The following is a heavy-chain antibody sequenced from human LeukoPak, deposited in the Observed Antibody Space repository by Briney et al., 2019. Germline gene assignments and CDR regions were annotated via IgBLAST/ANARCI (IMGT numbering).Heavy chain of an antibody. J-gene: IGHJ4*02. CDR3: AKGSVRNMVRGVMTY. D-gene: IGHD3-10*01. Sequence: PGGSLRPSCAASGFTFSSYAMSWVRQAPGKGLEWVSAISGSGGSTYYADSVKGRFTISRDNSKNTLYLQMNSLRAEDTAVYYCAKGSVRNMVRGVMTYWGQGTLVTVSS. V-gene: IGHV3-23*01. CDR2: ISGSGGST. CDR1: GFTFSSYA.